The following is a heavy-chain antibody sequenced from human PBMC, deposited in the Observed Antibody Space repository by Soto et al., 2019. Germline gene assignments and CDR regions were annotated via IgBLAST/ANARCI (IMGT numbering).Heavy chain of an antibody. D-gene: IGHD6-13*01. CDR1: GFTFSSYS. CDR2: ITSSGTTV. J-gene: IGHJ4*02. Sequence: EVHLVESGGGLVQPGGSLRLSCAASGFTFSSYSLNWVRQAPGKGLEWVSYITSSGTTVYYADSVRGRFTISRDNAKNSRYLQMNSLRDDDTAVYYCARGSSNWAYYFEFWGQGTLVNVSS. CDR3: ARGSSNWAYYFEF. V-gene: IGHV3-48*02.